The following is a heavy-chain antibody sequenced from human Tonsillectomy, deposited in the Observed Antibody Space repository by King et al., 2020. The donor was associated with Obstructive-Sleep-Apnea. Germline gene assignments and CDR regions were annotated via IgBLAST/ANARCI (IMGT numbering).Heavy chain of an antibody. V-gene: IGHV4-59*08. CDR1: GGSISSYY. CDR3: ARQKYYYYGMDV. J-gene: IGHJ6*02. Sequence: VQLQESGPGLVKPSETLSLTCTVSGGSISSYYWSWIRQPPGKGLEWIGYIYYSGSTNYNPSLKSRVTISVNTSKNQFSLMLSSVTSTDTAVYYCARQKYYYYGMDVWGQGTTVTVSS. CDR2: IYYSGST.